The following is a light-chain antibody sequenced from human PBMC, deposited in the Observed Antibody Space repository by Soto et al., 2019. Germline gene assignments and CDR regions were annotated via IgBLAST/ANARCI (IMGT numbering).Light chain of an antibody. Sequence: QSALTQPPSASGSPGQSVTISCTGTSSDVGGYSYVSWYQQHPGKAPKLIIYEVSQRPSGVPDRFSGSKSGNTASLTVSGLQAEDEADYYCSSYAGSNNWGVFGGGTKLTVL. CDR2: EVS. J-gene: IGLJ3*02. CDR3: SSYAGSNNWGV. V-gene: IGLV2-8*01. CDR1: SSDVGGYSY.